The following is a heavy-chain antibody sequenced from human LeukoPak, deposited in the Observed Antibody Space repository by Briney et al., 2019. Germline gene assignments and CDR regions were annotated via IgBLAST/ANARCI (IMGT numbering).Heavy chain of an antibody. V-gene: IGHV4-31*03. CDR3: GRRFRAARGIYYFDY. J-gene: IGHJ4*02. D-gene: IGHD3-10*01. CDR2: IYYSGST. Sequence: SETLSLTCTVSGGSISSGGYYWSWIRQHPGKGLEWIGYIYYSGSTYYNPSLKSRVTISVDTSKNQFSLKLSSVTAADTAVYYCGRRFRAARGIYYFDYWGQGTLVTVSS. CDR1: GGSISSGGYY.